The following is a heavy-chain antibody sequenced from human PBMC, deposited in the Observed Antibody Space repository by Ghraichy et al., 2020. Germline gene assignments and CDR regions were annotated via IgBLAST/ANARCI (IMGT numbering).Heavy chain of an antibody. CDR1: GFTFSSYA. J-gene: IGHJ4*02. CDR2: ISGSGGST. V-gene: IGHV3-23*01. Sequence: GESLNISCAASGFTFSSYAMSWVRQAPGKGLEWVSAISGSGGSTYYADSVKGRFTISRDNSKNTLYLQMNSLRAEDTAVYYCAKENSGYDRGEFDYWGQGTLVTVSS. CDR3: AKENSGYDRGEFDY. D-gene: IGHD5-12*01.